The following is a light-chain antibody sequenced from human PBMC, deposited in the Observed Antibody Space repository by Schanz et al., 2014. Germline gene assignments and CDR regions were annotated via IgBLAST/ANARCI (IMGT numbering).Light chain of an antibody. J-gene: IGKJ1*01. CDR1: QGISTN. Sequence: DIQMTQSPSSLSASIGDRVTITCRASQGISTNLNWFQQRPGTAPKLLIYAASSLQSGVPSRFSGSGSGTDFTLSISSLQPEDFATYYCQQANSLPWTFGQGTKVEIK. CDR2: AAS. V-gene: IGKV1-39*01. CDR3: QQANSLPWT.